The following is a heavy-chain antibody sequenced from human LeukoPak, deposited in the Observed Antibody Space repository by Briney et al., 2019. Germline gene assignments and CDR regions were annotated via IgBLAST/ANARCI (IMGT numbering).Heavy chain of an antibody. Sequence: PGGSLRLSCAASGLTLSNVWMNWIRQAPGQGLEWVGRIRSKTAGGTTDFAAPVKGRFSISRDDSKNTLYLQMNSLTSEDTGVYYCSQGSGQYFDYWGQGTLVTVSS. D-gene: IGHD2-15*01. CDR2: IRSKTAGGTT. J-gene: IGHJ4*02. CDR1: GLTLSNVW. V-gene: IGHV3-15*07. CDR3: SQGSGQYFDY.